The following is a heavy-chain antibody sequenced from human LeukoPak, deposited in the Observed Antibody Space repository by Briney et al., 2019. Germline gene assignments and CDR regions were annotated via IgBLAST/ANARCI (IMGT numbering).Heavy chain of an antibody. V-gene: IGHV4-39*01. CDR3: ARKEDKEFDY. Sequence: SETLSLTCTVSGGSISSSSYYWGWIRQPPGKGLEWIGGIYYSGSTYYNPSLKSRVTISVDTSKNQFSLKLSSVTAADTAVYYCARKEDKEFDYWGQGTLVTVSS. CDR2: IYYSGST. J-gene: IGHJ4*02. D-gene: IGHD2-15*01. CDR1: GGSISSSSYY.